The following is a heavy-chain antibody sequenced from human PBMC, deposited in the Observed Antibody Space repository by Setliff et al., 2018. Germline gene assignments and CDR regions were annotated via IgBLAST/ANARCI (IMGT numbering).Heavy chain of an antibody. D-gene: IGHD5-12*01. J-gene: IGHJ4*02. V-gene: IGHV4-61*02. CDR3: AGTPARGTTWLSPFDY. CDR2: IQGSGNT. Sequence: SETLSLTCTVSGGSVGSGNFYWSWIRQTAGKGLEWIGLIQGSGNTNYNPSLQSRVTISMDTSKNQFSLKMTSVTAADTAMYYCAGTPARGTTWLSPFDYWGQGTLVTVSS. CDR1: GGSVGSGNFY.